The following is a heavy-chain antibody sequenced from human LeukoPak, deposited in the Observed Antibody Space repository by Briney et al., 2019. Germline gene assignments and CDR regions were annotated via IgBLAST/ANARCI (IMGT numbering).Heavy chain of an antibody. CDR2: IRYDGSNK. CDR3: AREGTGYSSSWYVRSRSWFDP. D-gene: IGHD6-13*01. J-gene: IGHJ5*02. V-gene: IGHV3-30*02. CDR1: GFTFSSYG. Sequence: PGGSLRLSCAASGFTFSSYGMHWVRQAPGKGLEWVAFIRYDGSNKYYADSVKGRFTISRDNAKNTLYLQMNSLRAEDTAVYYCAREGTGYSSSWYVRSRSWFDPWGQGTLVTVSS.